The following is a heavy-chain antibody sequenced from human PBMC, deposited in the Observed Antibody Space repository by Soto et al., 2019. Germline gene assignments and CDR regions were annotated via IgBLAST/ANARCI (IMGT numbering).Heavy chain of an antibody. CDR3: ATERGGGGY. CDR2: IYSGGYT. D-gene: IGHD3-10*01. CDR1: GFTVSNNY. V-gene: IGHV3-53*01. Sequence: EVQLVESGGGLIQPGGSLRLSCAVSGFTVSNNYMSWVRQAPGKGLEGVSVIYSGGYTAYGDSVKGRFTISRDNSKNTQYLQINSQGAAVTGVFSWATERGGGGYWGQGTLVTVSS. J-gene: IGHJ4*02.